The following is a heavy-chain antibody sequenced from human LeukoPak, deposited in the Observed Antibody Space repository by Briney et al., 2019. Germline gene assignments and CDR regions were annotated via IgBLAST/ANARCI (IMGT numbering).Heavy chain of an antibody. CDR3: ARAGIMISGVIAHDGFGL. J-gene: IGHJ3*01. CDR1: GFNFSNYA. D-gene: IGHD3-3*01. Sequence: GGALRLFCAASGFNFSNYAVSRGRQASGKGLEWGSAIKGRGPSTHYADSVKGRFTISRDNSTNTVYLQMNRLRAEDTALYFCARAGIMISGVIAHDGFGLWGQGTMVTVST. CDR2: IKGRGPST. V-gene: IGHV3-23*01.